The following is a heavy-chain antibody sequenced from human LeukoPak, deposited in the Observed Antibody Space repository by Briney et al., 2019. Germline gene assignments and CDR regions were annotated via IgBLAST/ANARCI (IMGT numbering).Heavy chain of an antibody. D-gene: IGHD5-18*01. Sequence: ASVKVSCKASGYTFTAYYMHWVRQAPGQGLEWMGWINPNSGGTNYAQKFQGRVTMTRDTSISTAYMDLTSLKSDDTAVYYCARDVSHSRDYWGQGTLVTVSS. J-gene: IGHJ4*02. CDR2: INPNSGGT. CDR3: ARDVSHSRDY. V-gene: IGHV1-2*02. CDR1: GYTFTAYY.